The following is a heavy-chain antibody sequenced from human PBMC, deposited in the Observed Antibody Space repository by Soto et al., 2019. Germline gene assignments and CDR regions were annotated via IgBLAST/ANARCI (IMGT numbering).Heavy chain of an antibody. CDR2: INAANGDT. Sequence: VKVSCKASGYTFTSYGIHWVRQAPGQRLEWMGWINAANGDTKYSPKFQGRVTITRDTSASTAYMELSSLRSEDTAVYYCVRRHVSATGIDWFDPWGQGTLVTVS. J-gene: IGHJ5*02. CDR1: GYTFTSYG. D-gene: IGHD6-13*01. CDR3: VRRHVSATGIDWFDP. V-gene: IGHV1-3*01.